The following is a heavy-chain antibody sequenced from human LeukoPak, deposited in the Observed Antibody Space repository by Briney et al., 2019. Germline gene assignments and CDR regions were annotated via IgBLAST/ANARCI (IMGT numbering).Heavy chain of an antibody. CDR2: IYKSGST. J-gene: IGHJ3*02. V-gene: IGHV4-59*08. Sequence: SETLSLTCTVSGGSISSYYWSWIRQPPGKGLEWIGNIYKSGSTNYNPSLKSRVTMSVDASKNQFSLRLNSVTAADTAVYYCARLSTGPYGLGAFDIWGQGTMVTVSS. D-gene: IGHD1-1*01. CDR3: ARLSTGPYGLGAFDI. CDR1: GGSISSYY.